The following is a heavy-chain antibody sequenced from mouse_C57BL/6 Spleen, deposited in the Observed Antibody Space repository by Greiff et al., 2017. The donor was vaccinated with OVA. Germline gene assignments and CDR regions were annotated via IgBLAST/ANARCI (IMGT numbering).Heavy chain of an antibody. Sequence: QVQLQQPGAELVKPGASVKLSCKASGYTFTSYWMQWVKQRPGQGLEWIGEIDPSDSYPHYNQKFKGKATLTVDTSSSPAYMQLSSLTSEDSAVYYCARWSPFAYWGQGTLGTVSA. V-gene: IGHV1-50*01. J-gene: IGHJ3*01. CDR1: GYTFTSYW. CDR2: IDPSDSYP. CDR3: ARWSPFAY.